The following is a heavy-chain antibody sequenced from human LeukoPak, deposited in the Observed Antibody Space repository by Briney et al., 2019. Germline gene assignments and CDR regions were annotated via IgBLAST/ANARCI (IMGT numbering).Heavy chain of an antibody. CDR1: GFTFSRYA. CDR2: ISGSRGYT. J-gene: IGHJ4*02. Sequence: GGSLRLSCAASGFTFSRYAMSWVRQAPGKGLEWVSTISGSRGYTYYADSVKGRFTISRDNSKNTLYLQMNSLRAEDTAVYYCAKDNTWITVTHFDYWGQGTLVTVSS. CDR3: AKDNTWITVTHFDY. D-gene: IGHD4-17*01. V-gene: IGHV3-23*01.